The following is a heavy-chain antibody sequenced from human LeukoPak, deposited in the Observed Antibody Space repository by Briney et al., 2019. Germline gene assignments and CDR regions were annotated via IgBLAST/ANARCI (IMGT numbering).Heavy chain of an antibody. J-gene: IGHJ4*02. D-gene: IGHD6-13*01. Sequence: GGSLRLSCAASGFTFSSYAMHWVRQAPGKGLEWVAVISYDGSNKYYADSVKGRFTISRDNSKNTLYLQMNSLRAEDTAVYYCARLSTEGSSWPLDYWGQGTLVTVSS. CDR2: ISYDGSNK. V-gene: IGHV3-30-3*01. CDR1: GFTFSSYA. CDR3: ARLSTEGSSWPLDY.